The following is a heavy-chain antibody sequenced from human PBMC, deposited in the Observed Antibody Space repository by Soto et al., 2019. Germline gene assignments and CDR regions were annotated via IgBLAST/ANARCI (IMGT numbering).Heavy chain of an antibody. CDR3: ERGSLTAVDQGRINGITGTTSLFAFDI. V-gene: IGHV4-4*02. Sequence: PSETLSLSCAVSGGSISSSNWWSWVRQPPGKVLEWIGEIYHSGSTNYNPSLKSRVTISVDKSKNQFSLKLSSVTAADTAVYYCERGSLTAVDQGRINGITGTTSLFAFDIWGQGIMVTVSS. CDR2: IYHSGST. CDR1: GGSISSSNW. J-gene: IGHJ3*02. D-gene: IGHD1-7*01.